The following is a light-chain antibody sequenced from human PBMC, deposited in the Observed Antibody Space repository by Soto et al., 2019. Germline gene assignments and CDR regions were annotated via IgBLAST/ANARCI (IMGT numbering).Light chain of an antibody. CDR3: QQYSRNPLT. Sequence: DIQMTQSHSTLSASVGDRVTITCRASQSVSSWLAWYQQKPGEVPKLLIYNASSLESGVPSRFSGSGSGTEFTLTISSLQPDDFVTYYCQQYSRNPLTFGGGTKVEIK. CDR2: NAS. J-gene: IGKJ4*01. V-gene: IGKV1-5*03. CDR1: QSVSSW.